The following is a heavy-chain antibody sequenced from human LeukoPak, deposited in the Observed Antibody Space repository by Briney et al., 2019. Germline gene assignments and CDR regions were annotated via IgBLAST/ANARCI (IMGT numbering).Heavy chain of an antibody. D-gene: IGHD6-19*01. V-gene: IGHV1-2*02. CDR2: INPNSGGT. CDR3: ARIAEAGRTSYYFDY. Sequence: ASVKVSCKTSGYTFSGNYIHWVRQAPGQGLEWMGWINPNSGGTNYAQKFQGRVTMTRDTSISTAYMELDSLTSDDTAVYYCARIAEAGRTSYYFDYWGQGTLVTVSS. CDR1: GYTFSGNY. J-gene: IGHJ4*02.